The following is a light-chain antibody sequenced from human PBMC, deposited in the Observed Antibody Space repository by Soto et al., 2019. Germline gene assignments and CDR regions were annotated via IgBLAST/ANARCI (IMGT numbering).Light chain of an antibody. Sequence: QLVLTQPSSLSASPGASASLTCTLRSGINVGTYRIYWYQQKPGSPPQYLLRYKSDSDKQQGSGVPSRFSGSKDASANAGILVISGLQSEDEADYYCMIWHSSAWVFGGGTKVTVL. V-gene: IGLV5-45*03. CDR1: SGINVGTYR. J-gene: IGLJ3*02. CDR3: MIWHSSAWV. CDR2: YKSDSDK.